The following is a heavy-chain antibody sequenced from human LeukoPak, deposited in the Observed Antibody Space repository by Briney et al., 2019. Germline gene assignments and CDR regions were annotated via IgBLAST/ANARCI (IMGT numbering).Heavy chain of an antibody. CDR2: IYTSGST. J-gene: IGHJ5*02. V-gene: IGHV4-61*02. CDR3: ARDHDSSSWYGRFDP. CDR1: GGSISSGSYY. D-gene: IGHD6-13*01. Sequence: PSETLSLTCTVSGGSISSGSYYWSWIRQPAGKGLEWIGRIYTSGSTNYNPSLKSRVTISVDTSKNQFSLKLSSVTAADTAVYYCARDHDSSSWYGRFDPWGQGTLVTVSS.